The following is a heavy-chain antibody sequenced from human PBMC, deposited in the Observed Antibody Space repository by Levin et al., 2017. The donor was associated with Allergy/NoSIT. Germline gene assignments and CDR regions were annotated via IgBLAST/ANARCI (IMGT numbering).Heavy chain of an antibody. CDR3: ARDYWTYTGTRDGTDG. Sequence: GASVKVSCVASGFTFSDYAMHWARQAPGRGLEWVAVISYNGNIKYNADSVQGRFTISRSNSNNTLYLQMNSLRVEDTGVYYWARDYWTYTGTRDGTDGWGKGTTVTDSS. D-gene: IGHD1-1*01. CDR1: GFTFSDYA. J-gene: IGHJ6*04. V-gene: IGHV3-30*04. CDR2: ISYNGNIK.